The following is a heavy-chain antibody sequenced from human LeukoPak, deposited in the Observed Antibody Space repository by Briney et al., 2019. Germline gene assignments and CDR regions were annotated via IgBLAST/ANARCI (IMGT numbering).Heavy chain of an antibody. J-gene: IGHJ4*02. CDR1: GFTFSSYE. Sequence: GGSLRLSCAASGFTFSSYEMNWVRQASGKGLEWVSYIISSGSNIYYADSVKGRFTISRDNAKNSLYLQMNSLRAEDTAVYYCVRVGYCSGGSCYNWGQGTLVTVSS. CDR3: VRVGYCSGGSCYN. D-gene: IGHD2-15*01. V-gene: IGHV3-48*03. CDR2: IISSGSNI.